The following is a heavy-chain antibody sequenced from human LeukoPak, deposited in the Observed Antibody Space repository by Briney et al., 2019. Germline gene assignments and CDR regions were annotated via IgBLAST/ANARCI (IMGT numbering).Heavy chain of an antibody. D-gene: IGHD3-22*01. CDR2: INPNSGGT. CDR3: ARGDYPTKSYYYDSSGYYSDY. J-gene: IGHJ4*02. V-gene: IGHV1-2*06. Sequence: ALVKVSCKASGYTFTGYYMHWVRQAPGQGLEWMGRINPNSGGTNYAQKFQGRVTMTRDTSISTAYMELSSLRSEDTAVYYCARGDYPTKSYYYDSSGYYSDYWGQGTLVTVSS. CDR1: GYTFTGYY.